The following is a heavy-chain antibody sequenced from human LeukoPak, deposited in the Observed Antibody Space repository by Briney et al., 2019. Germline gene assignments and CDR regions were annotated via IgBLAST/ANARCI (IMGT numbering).Heavy chain of an antibody. CDR1: GGSLSSYY. V-gene: IGHV4-59*01. D-gene: IGHD1-26*01. Sequence: PSETLSLTCTVSGGSLSSYYWSWIRQPPGKGLEWIGYIYYSGSTNYNPSLKSRVIISVDTSKNQFFLKLSSVTAADTAVYYCARAPELLEADAFDIWGQGTIVTVSS. J-gene: IGHJ3*02. CDR2: IYYSGST. CDR3: ARAPELLEADAFDI.